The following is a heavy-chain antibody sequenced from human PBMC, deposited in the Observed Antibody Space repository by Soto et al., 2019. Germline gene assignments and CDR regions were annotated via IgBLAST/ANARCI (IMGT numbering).Heavy chain of an antibody. CDR2: INPNSGGT. CDR1: GYTFTGYY. Sequence: ASVKVSCKASGYTFTGYYMHWVRQAPGQGLEWMGWINPNSGGTNYAQKFQGWVTMTRDTSISTAYMELSRLRSDDTAVYYCARGWDTLRPFGEVIVNNWFDPWGQGTLVTVSS. D-gene: IGHD3-16*02. J-gene: IGHJ5*02. V-gene: IGHV1-2*04. CDR3: ARGWDTLRPFGEVIVNNWFDP.